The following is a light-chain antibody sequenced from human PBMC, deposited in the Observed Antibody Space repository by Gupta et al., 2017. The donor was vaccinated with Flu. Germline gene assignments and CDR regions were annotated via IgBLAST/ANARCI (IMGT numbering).Light chain of an antibody. J-gene: IGKJ1*01. CDR1: QSVLYSSNNKNY. Sequence: LGERATINCKSSQSVLYSSNNKNYLAWYQQKPGQPPKLLIYWASTREAGVPDRFSGSGSGTDFTLTISSLQAEDVAVYYCQQYDSAPPWTFGQGTKVEIK. CDR2: WAS. CDR3: QQYDSAPPWT. V-gene: IGKV4-1*01.